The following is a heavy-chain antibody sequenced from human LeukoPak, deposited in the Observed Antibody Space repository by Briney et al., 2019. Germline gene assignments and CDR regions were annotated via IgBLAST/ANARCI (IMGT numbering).Heavy chain of an antibody. V-gene: IGHV1-8*01. CDR2: MNPNSGNS. J-gene: IGHJ4*02. CDR3: ARSYYDFWSGLDY. CDR1: GYTFSRFD. D-gene: IGHD3-3*01. Sequence: ASVKVSCKASGYTFSRFDINWVRQAPGQGLEWMGWMNPNSGNSGFAQKFQGRVTMTRDTSTSTVYMELSSLRSEDTAVYYCARSYYDFWSGLDYWGQGTLVTVSS.